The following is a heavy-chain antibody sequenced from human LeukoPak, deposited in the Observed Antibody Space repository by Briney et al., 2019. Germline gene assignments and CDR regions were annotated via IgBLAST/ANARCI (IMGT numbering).Heavy chain of an antibody. V-gene: IGHV5-10-1*01. CDR1: GYNFNNYW. J-gene: IGHJ4*02. CDR2: IDPSDSYA. Sequence: GESLRISCKGSGYNFNNYWISWVRQMPGKGLEWMGKIDPSDSYAKYRPSFQGHVTISADKSISTAYLQWTSLKASDTAMYYCARHLSDITSSPNYWGPGTLVTVSS. CDR3: ARHLSDITSSPNY. D-gene: IGHD2-2*01.